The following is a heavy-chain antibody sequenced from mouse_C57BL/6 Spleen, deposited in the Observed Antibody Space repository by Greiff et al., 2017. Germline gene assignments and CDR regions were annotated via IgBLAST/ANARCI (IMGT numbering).Heavy chain of an antibody. CDR1: GFTFSDYG. CDR3: ARLGRLYAMDY. V-gene: IGHV5-17*01. Sequence: EVKLMESGGGLVKPGGSLKLSCAASGFTFSDYGMHWVRQAPEKGLEWVAYISSGSSTIYYADTVKGRFTISRDNAKNTLFLQMTSLRSEDTAMYYCARLGRLYAMDYGGQGTSVTVSS. J-gene: IGHJ4*01. D-gene: IGHD4-1*01. CDR2: ISSGSSTI.